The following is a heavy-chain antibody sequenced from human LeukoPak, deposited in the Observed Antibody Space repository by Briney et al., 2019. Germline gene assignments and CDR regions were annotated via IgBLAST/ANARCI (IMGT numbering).Heavy chain of an antibody. CDR2: ISAYNGNT. D-gene: IGHD5-18*01. V-gene: IGHV1-18*01. J-gene: IGHJ4*02. CDR3: ARDQGIYNYRIIDS. CDR1: GYTFSSYG. Sequence: ASVKVSCKASGYTFSSYGISWVRQAPGQGLEWTGWISAYNGNTNYAQKFQGRVTMTTDTSTSTAYMELRSLRSDDTAVYYCARDQGIYNYRIIDSWGQGTLVTVSS.